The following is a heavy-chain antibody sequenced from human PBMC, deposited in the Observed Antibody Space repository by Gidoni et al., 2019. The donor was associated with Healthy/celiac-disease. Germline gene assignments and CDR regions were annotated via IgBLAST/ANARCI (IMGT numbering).Heavy chain of an antibody. V-gene: IGHV4-34*01. J-gene: IGHJ4*02. Sequence: QVQLQQWGAGLLQPSETLSLTCAVYGGSFSGYYWSWIRQPPGKGLEWIGEINHSGSTNYNPSLKSRVTISGDTSKNQFSLKLSSVTAADTAVYYCARAASYYDSSGYYGEGYYFDYWGQGTLVTVSS. CDR3: ARAASYYDSSGYYGEGYYFDY. D-gene: IGHD3-22*01. CDR1: GGSFSGYY. CDR2: INHSGST.